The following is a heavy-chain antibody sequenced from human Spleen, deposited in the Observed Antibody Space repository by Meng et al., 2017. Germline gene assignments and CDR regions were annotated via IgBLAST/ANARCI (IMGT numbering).Heavy chain of an antibody. CDR3: ARAVGQLVTRFDF. CDR1: GGSISSGDYY. CDR2: IYYSGST. D-gene: IGHD6-6*01. V-gene: IGHV4-30-4*01. J-gene: IGHJ4*02. Sequence: QVQLQESGPGLVKPSQTLSLPCTFSGGSISSGDYYWSWIRQPPGKGLEWIGYIYYSGSTYCNPSLKSRVTISADTSKNQFSLKVSSVTAADTAVYYCARAVGQLVTRFDFWGQGTLVTVSS.